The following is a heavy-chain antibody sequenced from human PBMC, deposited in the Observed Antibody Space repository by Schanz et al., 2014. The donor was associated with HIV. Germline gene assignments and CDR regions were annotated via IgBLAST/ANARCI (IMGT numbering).Heavy chain of an antibody. CDR2: IWYDGTTK. D-gene: IGHD6-19*01. J-gene: IGHJ4*01. CDR3: ARGRRGAVAGSSDY. V-gene: IGHV3-33*01. CDR1: GFTFNSYG. Sequence: QVQLVESGGGVVQPGRSLRLSCAASGFTFNSYGMHWVRQAPGKGLEWVAVIWYDGTTKYYGDSVKGRFTISRDNSKNTVYLQAKSLRPEDTAVYYCARGRRGAVAGSSDYWGQGTLVIVSS.